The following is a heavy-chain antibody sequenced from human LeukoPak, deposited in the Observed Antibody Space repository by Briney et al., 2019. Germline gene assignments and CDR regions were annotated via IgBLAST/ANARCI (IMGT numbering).Heavy chain of an antibody. CDR3: ARAAWFQYFWSGYSHDAFDI. CDR1: GGSISSGSYY. V-gene: IGHV4-61*02. CDR2: IYTSGST. J-gene: IGHJ3*02. Sequence: SETLSLTCTVSGGSISSGSYYWSWIRQPAGKGLEWIGRIYTSGSTNYNPSLKSRVTISVDTSKNQFSLKLSSVTAADTAVYYCARAAWFQYFWSGYSHDAFDIWGQGTMVTVSS. D-gene: IGHD3-3*01.